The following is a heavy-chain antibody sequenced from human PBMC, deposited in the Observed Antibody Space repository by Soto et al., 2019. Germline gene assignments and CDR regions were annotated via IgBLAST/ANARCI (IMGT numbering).Heavy chain of an antibody. CDR2: IEKGGGEK. CDR3: VRLRPGTTIDY. J-gene: IGHJ4*02. CDR1: GFTFSDYW. Sequence: EVQLVESGGGLVQPGGSLRLSCVASGFTFSDYWMTWVRQAPGKGLEWVATIEKGGGEKHCVDSVKGRFTISRDNAKNSLFLQMNSLRAEDTAVYSCVRLRPGTTIDYWGQGALVTVSS. V-gene: IGHV3-7*01. D-gene: IGHD1-1*01.